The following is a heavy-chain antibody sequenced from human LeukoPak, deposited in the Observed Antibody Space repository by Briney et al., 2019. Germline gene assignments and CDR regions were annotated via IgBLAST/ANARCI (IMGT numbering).Heavy chain of an antibody. CDR3: ARGARYFDWLSPAYYFDY. V-gene: IGHV3-30-3*01. CDR1: GFTFSSYA. J-gene: IGHJ4*02. D-gene: IGHD3-9*01. CDR2: ISYDGSNK. Sequence: SGGSLRLSFAASGFTFSSYAMHWVRQAPGKGLEWVAVISYDGSNKYYADSVKGRFTISRDNAKNSLYLQMNSLRAEDTAVYYCARGARYFDWLSPAYYFDYWGQGTLVTVSS.